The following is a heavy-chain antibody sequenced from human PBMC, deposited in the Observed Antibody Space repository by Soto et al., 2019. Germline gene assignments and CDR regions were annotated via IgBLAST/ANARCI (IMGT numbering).Heavy chain of an antibody. CDR2: ISGRGVST. V-gene: IGHV3-23*01. J-gene: IGHJ4*02. CDR1: GFTFTNYA. CDR3: AKDVEEMSTHFFDY. Sequence: GRSLRLSCAASGFTFTNYAMNWVRQAPGKGLEWVSGISGRGVSTYYAESVRSRFTISRDISKNTVDLQMNNLRPEDTAIYYCAKDVEEMSTHFFDYWGQGTLVTVSS.